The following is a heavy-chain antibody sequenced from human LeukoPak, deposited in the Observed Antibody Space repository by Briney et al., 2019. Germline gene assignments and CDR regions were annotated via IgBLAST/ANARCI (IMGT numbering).Heavy chain of an antibody. CDR1: GGSISSSSYY. D-gene: IGHD1-26*01. Sequence: SETLSLTCTVSGGSISSSSYYWGWIRQPPGKGLEWIGTIYYSGSTYFNPSLKSRVTISIDTSKNQFSLKLSSVTAADTAIYYCARYHSSASYTYYCYYMDVWGKGTTVTVSS. CDR2: IYYSGST. J-gene: IGHJ6*03. V-gene: IGHV4-39*07. CDR3: ARYHSSASYTYYCYYMDV.